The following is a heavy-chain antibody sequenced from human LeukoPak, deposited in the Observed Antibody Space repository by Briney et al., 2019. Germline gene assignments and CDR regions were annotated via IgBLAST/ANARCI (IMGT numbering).Heavy chain of an antibody. Sequence: ASVKVSCKVSGYTVTEVAIHWVRQTPGEGLEWMGGFHPKDADMIYAQNFQGRVTMTQDTSTDTVYTELSSLRSEDTAIYYCATVNYALLPGYLNYMDVWGKGTTVTISS. V-gene: IGHV1-24*01. J-gene: IGHJ6*03. D-gene: IGHD3-9*01. CDR3: ATVNYALLPGYLNYMDV. CDR1: GYTVTEVA. CDR2: FHPKDADM.